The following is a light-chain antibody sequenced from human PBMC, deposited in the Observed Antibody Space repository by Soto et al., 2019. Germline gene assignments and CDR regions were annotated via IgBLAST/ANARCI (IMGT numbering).Light chain of an antibody. CDR3: QSYDSSLSGHSYV. V-gene: IGLV1-40*01. J-gene: IGLJ1*01. CDR1: SSNIGAGYD. Sequence: VLTQPPSVSGAPGQRVTISCTGSSSNIGAGYDVHWYQHLPGTAPKLLIYGNSNRPSGVPDRFPGSKSGTSASLAITGLQAEDEADYYCQSYDSSLSGHSYVFGTGTKVTVL. CDR2: GNS.